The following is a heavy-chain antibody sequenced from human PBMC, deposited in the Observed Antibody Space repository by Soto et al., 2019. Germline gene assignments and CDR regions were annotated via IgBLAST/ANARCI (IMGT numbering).Heavy chain of an antibody. V-gene: IGHV4-34*01. CDR3: ARAVTMPRGVISYFDF. Sequence: SETLSLTCAVYNGSFNNYYWSWIRQSPGKGLEWIGEINHSGDTNYNPSLGSRVAISLDTSKSHFSLHLSSVTAADTAVYFCARAVTMPRGVISYFDFWGQGTLVTVSS. CDR1: NGSFNNYY. J-gene: IGHJ4*02. D-gene: IGHD3-10*01. CDR2: INHSGDT.